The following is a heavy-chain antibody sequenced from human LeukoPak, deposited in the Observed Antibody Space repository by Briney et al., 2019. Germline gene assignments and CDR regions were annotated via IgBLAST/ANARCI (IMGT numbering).Heavy chain of an antibody. Sequence: PGGSLRLSCAASGFTFSSYGMHWVRQAPGKGLEWVSFIGYDGSNKYYADSVKGRFTISRDNSKNTLYLQMNSLRAEDTAVYYCAKDLYPTTVTTLFDYWGQGTLVTVSS. J-gene: IGHJ4*02. V-gene: IGHV3-30*02. D-gene: IGHD4-17*01. CDR1: GFTFSSYG. CDR2: IGYDGSNK. CDR3: AKDLYPTTVTTLFDY.